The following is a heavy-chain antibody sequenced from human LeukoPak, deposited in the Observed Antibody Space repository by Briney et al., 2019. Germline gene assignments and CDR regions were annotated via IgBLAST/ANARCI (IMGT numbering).Heavy chain of an antibody. CDR2: ISGSGGSK. D-gene: IGHD3-9*01. J-gene: IGHJ4*02. Sequence: GGSLRLSCAASGFTFRSYAMSWVRQAPGKGLEWVSAISGSGGSKYYADSVKGRFTISRDNSKNTLYLQMNSLRAEDTAVYYCAKDPYAILTGYRYYFGYWGQGTLVTVSS. CDR3: AKDPYAILTGYRYYFGY. CDR1: GFTFRSYA. V-gene: IGHV3-23*01.